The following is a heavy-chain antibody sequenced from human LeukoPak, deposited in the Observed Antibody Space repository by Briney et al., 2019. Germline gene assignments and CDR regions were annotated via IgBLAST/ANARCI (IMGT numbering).Heavy chain of an antibody. CDR3: AKAALRYQLLSSLDY. CDR1: GFTFSSYA. Sequence: GGSLRLSCAASGFTFSSYAMNWARQAPGKGLEWVSAISGSGASTYYADSVKGRITISRDNSKNTLYLQMNSLRAEDTAIYYCAKAALRYQLLSSLDYWGQGTLVTVSS. D-gene: IGHD2-2*01. V-gene: IGHV3-23*01. CDR2: ISGSGAST. J-gene: IGHJ4*02.